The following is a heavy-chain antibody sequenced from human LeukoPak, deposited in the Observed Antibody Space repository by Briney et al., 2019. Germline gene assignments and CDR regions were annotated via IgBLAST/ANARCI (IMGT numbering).Heavy chain of an antibody. CDR3: ARDKWELHWFDP. V-gene: IGHV1-18*01. D-gene: IGHD1-26*01. J-gene: IGHJ5*02. CDR2: ISAYNGNT. Sequence: ASVKVSCKASGYTFTSYGISWVRRAPGQGLEWMGWISAYNGNTNYAQKLQGRVTMTTDTSTSTAYMELRSLRSDDTAVYYCARDKWELHWFDPWGQGTLVTVSS. CDR1: GYTFTSYG.